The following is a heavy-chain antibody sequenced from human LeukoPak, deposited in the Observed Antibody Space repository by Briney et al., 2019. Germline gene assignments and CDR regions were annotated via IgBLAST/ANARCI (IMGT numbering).Heavy chain of an antibody. CDR1: GFTFSSYS. CDR2: ISSSSSYI. V-gene: IGHV3-21*01. D-gene: IGHD4-17*01. Sequence: GGSLRLSCAASGFTFSSYSMNWVRQAPGKGLEWVSSISSSSSYIYYADSVKGRFTISRDNAKNSLYLQMNSLRAEDTAVYYCARGPLYYGDYSYYYYYYYMDVWGKGTTVTISS. CDR3: ARGPLYYGDYSYYYYYYYMDV. J-gene: IGHJ6*03.